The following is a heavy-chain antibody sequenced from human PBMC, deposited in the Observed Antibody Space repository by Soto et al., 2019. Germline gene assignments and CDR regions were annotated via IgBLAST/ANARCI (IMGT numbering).Heavy chain of an antibody. Sequence: ALVKVSCNASGYTFTGYYLHWVRQAPGQVLEWMGWLNPNRGGTNYARKFQGWVTMTRDTCISTAYMELSRLRSDDTAVYYCARDFGCSSTSCYTQYYYGMDGWGQGTTVTVS. CDR3: ARDFGCSSTSCYTQYYYGMDG. D-gene: IGHD2-2*02. CDR1: GYTFTGYY. CDR2: LNPNRGGT. V-gene: IGHV1-2*04. J-gene: IGHJ6*02.